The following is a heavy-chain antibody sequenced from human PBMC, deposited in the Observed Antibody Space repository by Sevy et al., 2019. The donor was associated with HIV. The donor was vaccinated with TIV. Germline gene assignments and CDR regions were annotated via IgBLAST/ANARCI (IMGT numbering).Heavy chain of an antibody. Sequence: SETLSLTCTVSGGSISSSTYYWGWIRQPPGKGLEWIGNIYYSGSTYYNPSLRSRVTISVDTSNNQFSLRLSSVTAADTGVYFWARQVAARNMITSGGVIVPWSRGTYLSDSWGQGTPVTVSS. CDR2: IYYSGST. CDR1: GGSISSSTYY. V-gene: IGHV4-39*01. CDR3: ARQVAARNMITSGGVIVPWSRGTYLSDS. J-gene: IGHJ4*02. D-gene: IGHD3-16*02.